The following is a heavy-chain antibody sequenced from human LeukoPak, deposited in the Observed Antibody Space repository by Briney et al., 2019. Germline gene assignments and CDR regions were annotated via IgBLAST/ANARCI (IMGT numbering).Heavy chain of an antibody. J-gene: IGHJ6*02. Sequence: SETLSLTCAVYGGSFSGYYWSWIRQPPGKGLEWIGEINHSGSTNYNPSLKSRVTISVDTSKNQFSLKLSSVTAADTAVYYCARGSVGLAGSTFGGYDSLYYYGMDVWGQGPRSPSP. CDR1: GGSFSGYY. CDR3: ARGSVGLAGSTFGGYDSLYYYGMDV. V-gene: IGHV4-34*01. D-gene: IGHD5-12*01. CDR2: INHSGST.